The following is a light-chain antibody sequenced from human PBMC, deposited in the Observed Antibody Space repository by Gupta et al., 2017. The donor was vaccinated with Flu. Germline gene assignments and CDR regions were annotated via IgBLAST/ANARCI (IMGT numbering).Light chain of an antibody. J-gene: IGKJ1*01. CDR2: CAS. Sequence: ERATLPCRSGHIVISNYVAWYQLKPGQAPRLLIYCASSRAPGIPDRFSGSGSGTDFSLTISRLEPEDFAVYYCHQYGTSPQTFGQGTRVDIE. V-gene: IGKV3-20*01. CDR3: HQYGTSPQT. CDR1: HIVISNY.